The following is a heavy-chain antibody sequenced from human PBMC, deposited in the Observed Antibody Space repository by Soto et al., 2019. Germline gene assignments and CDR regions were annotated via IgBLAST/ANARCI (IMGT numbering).Heavy chain of an antibody. Sequence: EVQLLESGGGLVQPGGSLRLSCAASGFTFSSYAMNWVRQAPGKGLEWVSVISGSGSSTYYADSVKGRFTISRDNSKNPRYLQTNSWRGEDTAVYYCASGSSGWYFDYWGQGTLVTVYS. CDR3: ASGSSGWYFDY. D-gene: IGHD6-19*01. CDR2: ISGSGSST. J-gene: IGHJ4*02. CDR1: GFTFSSYA. V-gene: IGHV3-23*01.